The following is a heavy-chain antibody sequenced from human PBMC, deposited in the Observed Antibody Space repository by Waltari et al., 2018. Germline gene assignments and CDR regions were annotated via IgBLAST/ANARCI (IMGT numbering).Heavy chain of an antibody. CDR2: LSSTGSN. J-gene: IGHJ4*02. CDR3: VRHARTTSGGKHFDH. V-gene: IGHV4-39*01. D-gene: IGHD2-15*01. CDR1: GDSISSSRYY. Sequence: QLQLQESGPGLVKASETLSLTCTVSGDSISSSRYYWAWVRQPPGKGLAWIGPLSSTGSNYYNPSLKSRVTISGDTSKSQFSLKLSSVTAADTSMYYCVRHARTTSGGKHFDHWGQGMLVTVSP.